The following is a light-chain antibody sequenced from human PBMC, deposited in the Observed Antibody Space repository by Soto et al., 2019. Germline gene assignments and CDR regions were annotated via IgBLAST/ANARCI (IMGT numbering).Light chain of an antibody. Sequence: DIQMTQSPSTLSASVGDRVIITCRASQYINTWLAWYQQKPGRAPKLLIYSWSSLESGVPSGSSGSGSGSEFTLTISSRQSDDFATFYCQKYQGFPFTLGQGTKLEI. V-gene: IGKV1-5*03. CDR1: QYINTW. CDR3: QKYQGFPFT. J-gene: IGKJ2*01. CDR2: SWS.